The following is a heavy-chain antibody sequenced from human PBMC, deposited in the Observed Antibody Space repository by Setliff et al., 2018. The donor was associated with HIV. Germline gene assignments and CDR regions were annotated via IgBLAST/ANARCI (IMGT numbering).Heavy chain of an antibody. CDR2: IRSKAFGGTT. CDR1: GFTFGDYL. CDR3: TRGRDIAVAAVNDY. V-gene: IGHV3-49*04. D-gene: IGHD6-19*01. J-gene: IGHJ4*02. Sequence: GGSLRLSCTTSGFTFGDYLMSWVRQAPGKGLEWVGFIRSKAFGGTTEYAASVKGRFTISRDDSKSIAYLQMNSLKTDDTAVYYCTRGRDIAVAAVNDYWGQGTLVTVSS.